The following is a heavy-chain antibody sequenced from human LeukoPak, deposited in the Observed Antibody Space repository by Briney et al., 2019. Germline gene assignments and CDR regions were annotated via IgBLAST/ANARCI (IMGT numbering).Heavy chain of an antibody. V-gene: IGHV4-30-2*01. CDR1: GGSISSGANY. D-gene: IGHD4-11*01. CDR2: ISLSESA. CDR3: ARDGGTTSNPSHDTFAI. J-gene: IGHJ3*02. Sequence: SQTLSLTCTVSGGSISSGANYWSWIRQPPGRGLEWIGYISLSESAYYSPSLESRITISVDRSKNQFSLKLKSVTAADTAIYYCARDGGTTSNPSHDTFAIWGQGTMVAVSS.